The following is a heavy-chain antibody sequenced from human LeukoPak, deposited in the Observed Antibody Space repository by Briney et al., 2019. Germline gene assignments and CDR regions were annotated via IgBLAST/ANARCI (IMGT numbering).Heavy chain of an antibody. J-gene: IGHJ4*02. CDR3: ARDPLGNQPTNPWGF. Sequence: PSETLSLTCTVSGGSVSSGSYYWSWIRQPPGKGLEWIGYIYYSGSTNYNPSLKSRVTISIDTSKNQFSLKLSSVTAADTAVYYCARDPLGNQPTNPWGFWGQGSLVTVSS. CDR1: GGSVSSGSYY. D-gene: IGHD1-14*01. V-gene: IGHV4-61*01. CDR2: IYYSGST.